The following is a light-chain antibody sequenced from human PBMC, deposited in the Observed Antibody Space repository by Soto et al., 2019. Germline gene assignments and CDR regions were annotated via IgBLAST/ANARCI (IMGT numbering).Light chain of an antibody. CDR1: QSISTN. CDR3: QQYTNWPPLT. V-gene: IGKV3-15*01. CDR2: GAS. Sequence: EIVMTQSPATLSVSPGERATLSYSASQSISTNLAWYQQKPGQAPRLLIYGASTRATGIPARFSGSGSGTVFTLTISSLQSEDFAVYYCQQYTNWPPLTFGGGTKVEIK. J-gene: IGKJ4*01.